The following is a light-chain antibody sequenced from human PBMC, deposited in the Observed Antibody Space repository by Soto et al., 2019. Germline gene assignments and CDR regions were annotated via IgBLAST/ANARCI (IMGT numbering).Light chain of an antibody. V-gene: IGLV2-18*02. CDR1: SSDVGSYNR. CDR2: EVS. Sequence: QSALTQPPSVSGSPGQSVTISCTGTSSDVGSYNRVSWFRQPPGTAPKLIIYEVSNRPSGVPDRFSGSKSGNTASLTISGLQADDEADYYCSSFTTSNTLVFGGGTKLTVL. J-gene: IGLJ2*01. CDR3: SSFTTSNTLV.